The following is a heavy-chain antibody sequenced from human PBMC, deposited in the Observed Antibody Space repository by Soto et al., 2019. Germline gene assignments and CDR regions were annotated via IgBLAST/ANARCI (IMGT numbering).Heavy chain of an antibody. CDR1: RFPFSSYA. J-gene: IGHJ6*02. Sequence: GGSLRLSCAASRFPFSSYAMHWVRQAQARGLEWVAVISYDGTNKFYADSVKGRFTISRDNSKNTLYLQMNSVRPEDTAVYFCERDAQGKPRQDYGLDVWGQGTTVTVSS. CDR3: ERDAQGKPRQDYGLDV. D-gene: IGHD6-13*01. V-gene: IGHV3-30-3*01. CDR2: ISYDGTNK.